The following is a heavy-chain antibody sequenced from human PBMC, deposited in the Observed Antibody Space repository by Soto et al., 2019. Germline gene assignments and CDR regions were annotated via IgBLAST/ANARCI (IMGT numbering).Heavy chain of an antibody. CDR2: IFDSGST. J-gene: IGHJ2*01. V-gene: IGHV4-30-4*01. D-gene: IGHD2-8*01. Sequence: QVQLQESGPGLVKPSETLSLTCTVSGGSISGGVHSWSWIRQPPGKGLEWIGHIFDSGSTYYNPSLKSRLTISVDTSKNQFSLRRNSVTAADTAVYYCAREIMPLTNDWYFDLWGRGTLVTVSS. CDR1: GGSISGGVHS. CDR3: AREIMPLTNDWYFDL.